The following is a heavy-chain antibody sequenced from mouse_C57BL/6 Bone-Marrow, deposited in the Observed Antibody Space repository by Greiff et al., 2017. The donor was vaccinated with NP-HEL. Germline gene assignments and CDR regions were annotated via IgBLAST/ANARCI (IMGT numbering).Heavy chain of an antibody. CDR3: GGGSSYGFAY. CDR1: GYAFSSSW. Sequence: QVQLQQSGPELVKPGASVKISCKASGYAFSSSWMNWVKQRPGKGLEWIGRIYPGDGDTNYNGKFKGKATLTADKSSSTAYMQLSSLTSEDSAVYFCGGGSSYGFAYWGQGTLVTVSA. D-gene: IGHD1-1*01. CDR2: IYPGDGDT. V-gene: IGHV1-82*01. J-gene: IGHJ3*01.